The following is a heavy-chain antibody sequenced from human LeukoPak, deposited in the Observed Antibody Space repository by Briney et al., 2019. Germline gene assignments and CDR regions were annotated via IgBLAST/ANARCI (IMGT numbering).Heavy chain of an antibody. CDR3: AKLGLHQYDSSGHLSY. CDR1: GFTFGAYA. CDR2: ISISGEYI. D-gene: IGHD3-22*01. V-gene: IGHV3-23*01. J-gene: IGHJ4*02. Sequence: GRSLRLSCAASGFTFGAYAMSWVRQVPGKGLEWVSSISISGEYISYTDSVKGRFTISRDNSKNALYLEMNNLRAEDTAVYYCAKLGLHQYDSSGHLSYWGQGTLVTVSS.